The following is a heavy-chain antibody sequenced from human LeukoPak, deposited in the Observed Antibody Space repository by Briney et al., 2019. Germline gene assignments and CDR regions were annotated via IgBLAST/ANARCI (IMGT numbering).Heavy chain of an antibody. CDR2: MSFDGGKK. CDR1: GFTFSDYA. V-gene: IGHV3-30*04. J-gene: IGHJ3*02. D-gene: IGHD3-22*01. Sequence: GGSLRLPCAASGFTFSDYALHWVRQAPGKGLEWVAVMSFDGGKKFYADSVKGRFTISRDNSKNTLYLQMNSLRAEDTAVYYCAAGMIIALDIWGQGTMVTVSS. CDR3: AAGMIIALDI.